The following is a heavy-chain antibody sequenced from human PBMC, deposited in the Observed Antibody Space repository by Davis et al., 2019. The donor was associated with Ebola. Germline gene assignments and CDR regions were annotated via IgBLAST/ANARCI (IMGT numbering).Heavy chain of an antibody. V-gene: IGHV4-59*12. CDR1: GGSISSYY. Sequence: SETLSLTCTVSGGSISSYYWSWIRQPPGKGLEWIGYINYSGSTNYNPSLKSRVTISVDTSKNQFSLKLSSVTAADTAVYYCARGGRYCSSTSCYLYYYYGMDVWGKGTTVTVSS. CDR3: ARGGRYCSSTSCYLYYYYGMDV. J-gene: IGHJ6*04. CDR2: INYSGST. D-gene: IGHD2-2*01.